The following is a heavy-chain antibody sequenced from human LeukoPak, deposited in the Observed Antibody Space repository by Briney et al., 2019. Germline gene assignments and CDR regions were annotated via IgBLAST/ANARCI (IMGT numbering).Heavy chain of an antibody. J-gene: IGHJ3*02. V-gene: IGHV3-30*02. CDR3: AILIPGSYYNQDAFDI. Sequence: PGGSLRLSCAASGFTFSSYGMHWVRQAPGKGLEWVAFIRYDGSNKYYADSVKGRFTISRDNAKNSLYLQMNSLRAEDTAVYYCAILIPGSYYNQDAFDIWGQGTMVTVSS. D-gene: IGHD3-10*01. CDR1: GFTFSSYG. CDR2: IRYDGSNK.